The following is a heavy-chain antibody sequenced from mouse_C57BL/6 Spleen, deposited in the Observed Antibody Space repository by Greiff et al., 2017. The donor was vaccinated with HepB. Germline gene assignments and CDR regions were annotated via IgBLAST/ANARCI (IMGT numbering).Heavy chain of an antibody. Sequence: EVQLVESGGGLVKPGASLKLSCAASGFTFSSYAMSWVRQTPEKRLEWVATISDGGSYTYYPDNVKGRYTISRDNAKNNLYLQMSHLKSEDTAMDYCARGGGGGYGWFAYWGQGTLVTVSA. J-gene: IGHJ3*01. D-gene: IGHD1-1*02. CDR3: ARGGGGGYGWFAY. CDR1: GFTFSSYA. V-gene: IGHV5-4*01. CDR2: ISDGGSYT.